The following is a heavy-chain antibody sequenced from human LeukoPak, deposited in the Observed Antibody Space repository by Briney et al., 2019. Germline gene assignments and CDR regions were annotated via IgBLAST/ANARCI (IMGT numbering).Heavy chain of an antibody. Sequence: SETLSLTCTVSGGSISSGSYYWSWIRQPAGKGLEWIGRIYTSGSTNYNPSLKSRVTISVDTFKNQFSLKLSSVTAADTAVYYCASALVLRFLEWSPTFDIWGQGTMVTVSS. CDR3: ASALVLRFLEWSPTFDI. J-gene: IGHJ3*02. D-gene: IGHD3-3*01. CDR2: IYTSGST. V-gene: IGHV4-61*02. CDR1: GGSISSGSYY.